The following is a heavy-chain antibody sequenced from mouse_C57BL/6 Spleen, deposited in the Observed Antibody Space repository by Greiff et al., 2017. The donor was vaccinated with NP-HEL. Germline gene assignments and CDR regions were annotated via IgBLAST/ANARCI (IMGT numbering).Heavy chain of an antibody. CDR3: ARGGLLAWFAY. V-gene: IGHV1-69*01. Sequence: QVQLQQPGAELVMPGASVKLSCKASGYTFTSYWMHWVKQRPGQGLEWIGEIDPSDSYTNYNQKFKGKSTLTVDKSSSTAYMQLSSLTSEDSAVYYCARGGLLAWFAYWGQRTLVTVSA. CDR2: IDPSDSYT. CDR1: GYTFTSYW. J-gene: IGHJ3*01. D-gene: IGHD3-1*01.